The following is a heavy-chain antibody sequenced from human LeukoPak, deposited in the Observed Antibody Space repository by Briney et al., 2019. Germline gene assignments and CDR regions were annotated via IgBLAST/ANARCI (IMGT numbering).Heavy chain of an antibody. V-gene: IGHV3-53*01. J-gene: IGHJ5*02. D-gene: IGHD3-10*01. CDR1: GFTVSGNY. CDR3: SKDLTSDFGGDLDP. Sequence: GGSLRLSCAASGFTVSGNYMSWVRQAPGKGLEWVSVIYAGGSTFYADSVKDRFTISRDNSKSTVYLQMNSLRVEDAAVYYCSKDLTSDFGGDLDPWGQGTLVTVSS. CDR2: IYAGGST.